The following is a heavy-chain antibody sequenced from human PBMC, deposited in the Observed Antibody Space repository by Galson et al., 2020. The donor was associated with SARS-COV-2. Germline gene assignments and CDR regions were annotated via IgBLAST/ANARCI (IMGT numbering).Heavy chain of an antibody. CDR1: GGSISTYY. CDR2: THYSGDT. CDR3: ARHYASGTYPLDY. V-gene: IGHV4-59*13. Sequence: SETLSLTCSVSGGSISTYYWSWFRQPPGKRLEWIAYTHYSGDTNYNPSLKSRVTVSVDTSKNHISLRLSSVTAADTAVYYCARHYASGTYPLDYWGQGTLVTVSS. J-gene: IGHJ4*02. D-gene: IGHD3-10*01.